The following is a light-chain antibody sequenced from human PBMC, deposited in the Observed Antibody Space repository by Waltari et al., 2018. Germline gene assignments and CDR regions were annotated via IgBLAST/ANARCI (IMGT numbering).Light chain of an antibody. CDR3: QQYFSSPLS. V-gene: IGKV4-1*01. CDR2: AAS. CDR1: LSILHSSQNKNY. Sequence: DIVMTQSPDSLSVSLGERATINCKSSLSILHSSQNKNYLAWYQQKSGQSPKLLIYAASTRESGGPDRFSGGGSGTDFTLTISGLQAEDVAVYYCQQYFSSPLSFGPGTKVDIK. J-gene: IGKJ3*01.